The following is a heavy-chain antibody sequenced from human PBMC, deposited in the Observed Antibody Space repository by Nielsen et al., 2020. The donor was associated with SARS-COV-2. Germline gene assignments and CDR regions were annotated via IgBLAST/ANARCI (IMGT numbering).Heavy chain of an antibody. Sequence: VRQMPGKGLEWVSYISTSSSPKYCADSVKGRFIISRDNAKNSLYLQMNSLGAEDTAVYYCARCAYYYDSSGYPHPTLFDYWGQGTLVTVSS. CDR2: ISTSSSPK. D-gene: IGHD3-22*01. CDR3: ARCAYYYDSSGYPHPTLFDY. J-gene: IGHJ4*02. V-gene: IGHV3-48*03.